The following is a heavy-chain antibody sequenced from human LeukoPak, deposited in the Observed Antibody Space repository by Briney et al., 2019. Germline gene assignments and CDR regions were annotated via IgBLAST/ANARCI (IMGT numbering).Heavy chain of an antibody. J-gene: IGHJ6*03. CDR1: GGSISSYY. Sequence: KPSETLSLTCTVSGGSISSYYWSWIRQPPGKGLEWIGYIYYSGSTNYNPSLKSRVTISVGTSKNQFSLKLSSVTAADTAVYYCARVGHCSSTSCYNYYYYYYMDVWGKGTTVTVSS. CDR2: IYYSGST. V-gene: IGHV4-59*01. D-gene: IGHD2-2*02. CDR3: ARVGHCSSTSCYNYYYYYYMDV.